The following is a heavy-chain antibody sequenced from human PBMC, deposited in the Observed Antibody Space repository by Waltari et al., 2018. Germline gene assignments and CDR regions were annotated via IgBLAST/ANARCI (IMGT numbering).Heavy chain of an antibody. CDR3: SGGISGTIGSDY. CDR2: ISGSGRDT. Sequence: DVHLLKSGTVFVQLGGTLRFFCPASGLSVDNYAMSWFSQPPGKGLEWVSGISGSGRDTYYAASVMGRFTISRDNSKNTLRLQMNYLRVDDTAVYFCSGGISGTIGSDYWGLGTHVNVSS. CDR1: GLSVDNYA. D-gene: IGHD1-7*01. J-gene: IGHJ4*02. V-gene: IGHV3-23*01.